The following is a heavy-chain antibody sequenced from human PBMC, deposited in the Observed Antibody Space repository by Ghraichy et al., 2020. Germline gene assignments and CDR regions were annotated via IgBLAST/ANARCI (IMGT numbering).Heavy chain of an antibody. J-gene: IGHJ4*02. D-gene: IGHD4-23*01. Sequence: LSLTCAASGFAFSDYYMSWIRQAPGKGLEWVSYISSSGSTIYYADSVKGRFTISRDNAKNSLYLQMNSLRAEDTAVYYCARDHPSTVVTDFDYWGQGTLVTVSS. V-gene: IGHV3-11*01. CDR2: ISSSGSTI. CDR1: GFAFSDYY. CDR3: ARDHPSTVVTDFDY.